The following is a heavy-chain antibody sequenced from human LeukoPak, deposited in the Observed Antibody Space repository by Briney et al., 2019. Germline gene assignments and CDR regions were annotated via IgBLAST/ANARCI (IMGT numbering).Heavy chain of an antibody. Sequence: SGPTLVKPTQTPTLTCTFSGFSLSTSGVGVGWIRQPPGKALEWLALIYWDDDKRYSPSLKSRLTITKDTSKNQVVLTMTNMDPVDTATYYCAHADYDILTGYRHFDYWGQGTLVTVSS. D-gene: IGHD3-9*01. CDR3: AHADYDILTGYRHFDY. V-gene: IGHV2-5*02. J-gene: IGHJ4*02. CDR1: GFSLSTSGVG. CDR2: IYWDDDK.